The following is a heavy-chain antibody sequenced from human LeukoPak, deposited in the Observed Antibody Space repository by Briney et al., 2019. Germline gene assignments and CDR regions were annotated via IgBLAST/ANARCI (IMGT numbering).Heavy chain of an antibody. Sequence: GSVKVSCKASGYTFTGHYMHWVRQAPGQGLEWMGWINPKSGVTNYAQNFQGRVTMTRDTSITTAYMELSRLTSDDTAVYYCARVIAVAAIECGFDPWGQGTLVTVSS. CDR3: ARVIAVAAIECGFDP. CDR1: GYTFTGHY. J-gene: IGHJ5*02. CDR2: INPKSGVT. D-gene: IGHD6-19*01. V-gene: IGHV1-2*02.